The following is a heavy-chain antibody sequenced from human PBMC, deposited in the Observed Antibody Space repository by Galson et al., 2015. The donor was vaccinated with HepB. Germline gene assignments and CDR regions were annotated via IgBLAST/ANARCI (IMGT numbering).Heavy chain of an antibody. CDR2: ISGYNGNP. CDR1: GYTFTSYG. V-gene: IGHV1-18*01. J-gene: IGHJ3*02. CDR3: ARAGIDYGDYGDAFDI. Sequence: SVKVSCKASGYTFTSYGVSWVRQAPGQGLEWMGWISGYNGNPNYAQKLQGRVTMTIDTSTTTAYMELRSLRSDDTAVYYCARAGIDYGDYGDAFDIWGQGTMATVSS. D-gene: IGHD4-17*01.